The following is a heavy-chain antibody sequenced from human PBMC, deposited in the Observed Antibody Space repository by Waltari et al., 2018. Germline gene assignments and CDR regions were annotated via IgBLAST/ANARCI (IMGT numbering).Heavy chain of an antibody. CDR1: GFTFDDYT. CDR3: AKSSDDYIWGLPDY. D-gene: IGHD3-16*01. V-gene: IGHV3-43*01. J-gene: IGHJ4*02. Sequence: EVQLVESGGVVVQPGGSLRLSCAASGFTFDDYTMHWVRQAPGKGLEWVSLISWDGGSTYYADSVKGRFTISRDNSKNSLYLQMNSLRTEDTALYYCAKSSDDYIWGLPDYWGQGTLVTVSS. CDR2: ISWDGGST.